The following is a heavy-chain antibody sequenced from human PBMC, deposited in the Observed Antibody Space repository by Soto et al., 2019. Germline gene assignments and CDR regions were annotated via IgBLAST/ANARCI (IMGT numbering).Heavy chain of an antibody. J-gene: IGHJ3*01. V-gene: IGHV3-33*01. CDR3: VRERAPFDAFDV. CDR2: IWVDGFNK. Sequence: GGSLRLSCASSGFTFSSYGMHWVRQAPGKGLEWVTVIWVDGFNKYYADSVKGRSTISRDNSKNTLYLRMDGLRGEDTAVYYCVRERAPFDAFDVWGQGTMVTVSS. CDR1: GFTFSSYG.